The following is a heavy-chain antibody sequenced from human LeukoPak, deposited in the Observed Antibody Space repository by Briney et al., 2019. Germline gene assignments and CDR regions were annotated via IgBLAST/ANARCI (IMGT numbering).Heavy chain of an antibody. CDR2: INHSGST. CDR3: ARDRSLLPYYYYYMDV. D-gene: IGHD1-26*01. Sequence: SETLSLTCAVYGGSFSGYDWSWIRRPPGKGLEWIGEINHSGSTNYNPSLKSRVTISVDTSKNQFSLQLNSVTPEDTAVYYCARDRSLLPYYYYYMDVWGKGTTVTVSS. CDR1: GGSFSGYD. V-gene: IGHV4-34*01. J-gene: IGHJ6*03.